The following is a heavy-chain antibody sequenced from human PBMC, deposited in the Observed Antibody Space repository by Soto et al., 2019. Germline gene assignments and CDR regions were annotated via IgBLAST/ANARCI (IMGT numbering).Heavy chain of an antibody. D-gene: IGHD3-16*01. CDR1: GYTFTSDD. CDR2: MNPNSGNT. Sequence: ASVRISCNASGYTFTSDDIDWVRQATGQGLEWMGWMNPNSGNTGYAQKFQDRVTMIRNTSISTAYMELSSLRSEYTTVYYRIWLEHAHDYRSQRTRFTVSS. J-gene: IGHJ4*02. V-gene: IGHV1-8*01. CDR3: IWLEHAHDY.